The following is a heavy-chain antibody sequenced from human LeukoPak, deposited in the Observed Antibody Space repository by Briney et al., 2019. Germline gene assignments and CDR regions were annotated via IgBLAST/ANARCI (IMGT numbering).Heavy chain of an antibody. CDR1: GYTFTSYG. CDR2: ISAYNGNT. CDR3: ASFSDSSGYSDY. Sequence: ASVTVSCTASGYTFTSYGISWVRQAPGQGLEWMGWISAYNGNTNYAQKLQGRVTMTTDTSTSTAYMELRSLRSDDTAVYYCASFSDSSGYSDYWGQGTLVTVSS. D-gene: IGHD3-22*01. V-gene: IGHV1-18*01. J-gene: IGHJ4*02.